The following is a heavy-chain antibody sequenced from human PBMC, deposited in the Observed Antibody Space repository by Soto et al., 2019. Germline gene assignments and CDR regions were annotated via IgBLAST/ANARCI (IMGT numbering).Heavy chain of an antibody. D-gene: IGHD6-13*01. CDR3: AREKPYSSSWYHDY. V-gene: IGHV4-30-2*01. J-gene: IGHJ4*02. Sequence: SETLSLTCAVSGGSISSGGYSWSWIRQPPGKGLEWIGYMYHSGSTYYNPSLKSRVTISIDTSKNQFSLKLSSVTAADMAVYYCAREKPYSSSWYHDYWGQGTLVTV. CDR2: MYHSGST. CDR1: GGSISSGGYS.